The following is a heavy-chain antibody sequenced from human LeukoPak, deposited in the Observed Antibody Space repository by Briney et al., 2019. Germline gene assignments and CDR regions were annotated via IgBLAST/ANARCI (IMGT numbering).Heavy chain of an antibody. CDR1: GGSISSSGYS. Sequence: KPSETLSLTCAVSGGSISSSGYSWSWIRQPPGKGLEWIGYIYHSGSTYYNPSLKSRVTISVDRSKNQFSLKLSSVTAADTAVYYCARAKYGDYVWFDPWGQGTLVTVSS. V-gene: IGHV4-30-2*01. J-gene: IGHJ5*02. D-gene: IGHD4-17*01. CDR3: ARAKYGDYVWFDP. CDR2: IYHSGST.